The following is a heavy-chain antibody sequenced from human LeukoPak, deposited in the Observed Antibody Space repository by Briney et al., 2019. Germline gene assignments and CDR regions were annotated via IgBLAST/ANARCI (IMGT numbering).Heavy chain of an antibody. J-gene: IGHJ2*01. CDR1: AFTFSSYW. Sequence: GGSLRLSCAASAFTFSSYWMSWVRQAPGKGLEWVANIKEDRSDKNYVDSVKGRFTISRDNAKNTLYLQMNSLRAADTAVYYCTRWTDWYFDLWGRGTLVTVSS. D-gene: IGHD3/OR15-3a*01. CDR2: IKEDRSDK. CDR3: TRWTDWYFDL. V-gene: IGHV3-7*01.